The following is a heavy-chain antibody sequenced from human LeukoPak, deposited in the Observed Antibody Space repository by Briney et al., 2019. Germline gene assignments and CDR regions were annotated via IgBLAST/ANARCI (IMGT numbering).Heavy chain of an antibody. D-gene: IGHD3-10*01. J-gene: IGHJ4*02. CDR2: INEHGSIT. CDR3: ARDVAGSGSL. CDR1: GFTFSSYW. V-gene: IGHV3-74*01. Sequence: GGSLRLSCAASGFTFSSYWMHWVRQVPGKGLVWVARINEHGSITDYAASVKDRFTVSRDNAWNTLYLQMNSLRAEDTAVYYCARDVAGSGSLWGQGTLITVSS.